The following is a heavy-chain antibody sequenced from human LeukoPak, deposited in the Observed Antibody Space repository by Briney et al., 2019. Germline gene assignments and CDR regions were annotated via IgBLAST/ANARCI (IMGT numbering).Heavy chain of an antibody. Sequence: GGSLRLSCAASGFTFSSYAMSWVRQAPGKGPEWVSVIGGGGGSTYYADSVKGQFTISRDNSKNTLYLQMNSVRADDTAVYYCAREDGSSGYDDFWGQGTLVTVSS. CDR2: IGGGGGST. CDR1: GFTFSSYA. CDR3: AREDGSSGYDDF. J-gene: IGHJ4*02. D-gene: IGHD5-12*01. V-gene: IGHV3-23*01.